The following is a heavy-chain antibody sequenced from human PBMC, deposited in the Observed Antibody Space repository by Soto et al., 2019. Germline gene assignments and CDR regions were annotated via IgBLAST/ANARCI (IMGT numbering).Heavy chain of an antibody. CDR3: ARVRTAISVDAFDI. Sequence: EVQLVESGGGVVRPGGSLRLSCAASGFTFDDYGMTWVRQAQGKGLEWVSGIDWNGRSTGYADSVKGRFTISRDNAKSSLYLQMNSLRAEDTALYYCARVRTAISVDAFDIWGQGTMVTVSS. J-gene: IGHJ3*02. CDR2: IDWNGRST. CDR1: GFTFDDYG. D-gene: IGHD2-21*02. V-gene: IGHV3-20*04.